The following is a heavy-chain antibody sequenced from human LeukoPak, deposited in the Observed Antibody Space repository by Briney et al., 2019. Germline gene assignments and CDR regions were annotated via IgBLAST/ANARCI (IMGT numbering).Heavy chain of an antibody. CDR2: IYYSGST. D-gene: IGHD2-2*01. Sequence: SETLSLTCTVSGGSISSYYWSWIRQPPGKGLEWIGSIYYSGSTYYNPSLKSRVTISVDTSKNQFSLKLSSVTAADTAVYYCASIQDCSSTSCYPKFDYWGQGTLVTVSS. J-gene: IGHJ4*02. CDR3: ASIQDCSSTSCYPKFDY. CDR1: GGSISSYY. V-gene: IGHV4-59*05.